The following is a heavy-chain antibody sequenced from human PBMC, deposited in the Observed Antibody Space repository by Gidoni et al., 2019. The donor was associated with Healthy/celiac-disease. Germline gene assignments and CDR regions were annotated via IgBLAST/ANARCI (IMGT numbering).Heavy chain of an antibody. D-gene: IGHD2-2*01. Sequence: QVQLQESGPGLVKPSETLSLTCTVSGYSLRSGYYWGWIRPPPGKGLEWIGSIYHSGSTYYNPSLKSRVTISVDTSKNQFSLKLSSVTAADTAVYYCARDPRPLDQGYWYFDLWGRGTLVTVSS. CDR1: GYSLRSGYY. CDR3: ARDPRPLDQGYWYFDL. V-gene: IGHV4-38-2*02. CDR2: IYHSGST. J-gene: IGHJ2*01.